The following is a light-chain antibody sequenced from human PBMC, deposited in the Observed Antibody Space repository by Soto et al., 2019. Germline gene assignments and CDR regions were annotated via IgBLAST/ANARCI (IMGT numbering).Light chain of an antibody. Sequence: DIQMPQSPSTLSGSVGDRVTITFRASQSISSWLAWYQQKPGKAPKLLIYDASSLESGVPSRFSGSGSGTEFTLTISSLQPDDFATYYCQQYNSYWTFGQGTKVDIK. CDR1: QSISSW. V-gene: IGKV1-5*01. CDR2: DAS. CDR3: QQYNSYWT. J-gene: IGKJ1*01.